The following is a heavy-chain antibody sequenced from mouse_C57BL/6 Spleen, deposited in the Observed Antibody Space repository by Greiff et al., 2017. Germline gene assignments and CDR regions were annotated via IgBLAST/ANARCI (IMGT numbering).Heavy chain of an antibody. D-gene: IGHD1-1*01. J-gene: IGHJ1*03. Sequence: VQLQQSGPELVKPGASVKIPCKASGYTFTDYNMDWVKQSHGKSLEWIGDINPNNGGTSYNQKFKGKATLTVDKSSSTAYMELRSLTSEDTAVYYCAREGYGSSSWYFDVWGTGTTVTVSS. CDR1: GYTFTDYN. V-gene: IGHV1-18*01. CDR3: AREGYGSSSWYFDV. CDR2: INPNNGGT.